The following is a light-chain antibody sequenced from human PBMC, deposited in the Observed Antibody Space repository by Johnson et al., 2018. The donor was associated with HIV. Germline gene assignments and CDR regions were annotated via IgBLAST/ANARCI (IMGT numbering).Light chain of an antibody. Sequence: QSVLTQPPSVSAAPGQKVTISCSGSSSNIVNNYVSWYQQLPGTAPKLLIYDNNKRPSGIPDRFSGSKSATSATLGITGLQTGDEAAYYGGTWESSLSAAYVSGAGTKFTCL. CDR1: SSNIVNNY. V-gene: IGLV1-51*01. J-gene: IGLJ1*01. CDR2: DNN. CDR3: GTWESSLSAAYV.